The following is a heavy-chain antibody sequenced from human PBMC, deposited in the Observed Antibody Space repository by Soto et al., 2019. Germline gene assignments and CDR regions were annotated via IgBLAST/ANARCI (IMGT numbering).Heavy chain of an antibody. CDR2: ISGSGGST. D-gene: IGHD3-10*01. CDR1: GFTFSSYA. CDR3: AKGGDYGSGLFDP. V-gene: IGHV3-23*01. J-gene: IGHJ5*02. Sequence: EVQLLESGGGLVQPVGSLRLSCAASGFTFSSYAMSWVRQAPGRGLEWVSAISGSGGSTYYADSVKGRFTISRDNSKNTLYLQMNSLRAEDTAVYYCAKGGDYGSGLFDPWGQGTLVTVSS.